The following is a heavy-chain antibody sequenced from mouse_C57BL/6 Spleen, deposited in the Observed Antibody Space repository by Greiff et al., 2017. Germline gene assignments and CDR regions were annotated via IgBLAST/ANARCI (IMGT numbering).Heavy chain of an antibody. Sequence: EVQVVESEGGLVQPGSSMKLSCTASGFTFSDYYMAWVRQVPEKGLEWVANINYDGSSTYYLDSLKSRFIISRDNAKNILYLQMSSLKSEDTATYYCARRGNYYGSSYGMDYWGQGTSVTVSS. CDR2: INYDGSST. CDR3: ARRGNYYGSSYGMDY. J-gene: IGHJ4*01. CDR1: GFTFSDYY. V-gene: IGHV5-16*01. D-gene: IGHD1-1*01.